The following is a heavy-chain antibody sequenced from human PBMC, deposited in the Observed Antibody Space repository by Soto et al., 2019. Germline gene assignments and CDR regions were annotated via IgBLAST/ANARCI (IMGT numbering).Heavy chain of an antibody. J-gene: IGHJ4*02. CDR3: ARVRVIRGVIASHFGL. V-gene: IGHV1-69*06. CDR1: GGTFNSYG. Sequence: ASVKVSCKASGGTFNSYGISWVRQAPGQGLDWMGVIIPLYGTVNYAQKFQGRVSITADKSTSTAYMDLNSLRSDDTAVYYCARVRVIRGVIASHFGLWGQGTLVTVSS. CDR2: IIPLYGTV. D-gene: IGHD3-10*01.